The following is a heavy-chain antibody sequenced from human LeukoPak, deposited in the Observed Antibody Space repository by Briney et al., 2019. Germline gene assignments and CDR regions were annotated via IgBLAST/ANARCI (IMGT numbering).Heavy chain of an antibody. J-gene: IGHJ4*02. V-gene: IGHV3-53*01. CDR1: GFTVSSSY. CDR2: IYSGGDP. D-gene: IGHD3-3*01. CDR3: TRGSDTVFGVARDGFDY. Sequence: GGSLRLSCAASGFTVSSSYMSWVRQAPGKGLEWVSLIYSGGDPYYADSVKGRFTISRDSSRNTLYLQMNSLRAEDTAVYYCTRGSDTVFGVARDGFDYWGQGTLVTVSS.